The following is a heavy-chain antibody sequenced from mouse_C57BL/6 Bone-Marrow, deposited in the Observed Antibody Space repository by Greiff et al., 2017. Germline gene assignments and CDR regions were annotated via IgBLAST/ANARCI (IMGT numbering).Heavy chain of an antibody. V-gene: IGHV1-81*01. CDR3: ARQRLRKRGYAMDY. CDR1: GYTFTSYG. J-gene: IGHJ4*01. D-gene: IGHD1-1*01. Sequence: QVQLKESGAELARPGASVKLSCKASGYTFTSYGISWVKQRTGQGLEWIGEIYPRSGNTYYNEKFKGKATLTADKSSSTAYMELRSLTSEDSAVYFCARQRLRKRGYAMDYWGQGTSVTVSS. CDR2: IYPRSGNT.